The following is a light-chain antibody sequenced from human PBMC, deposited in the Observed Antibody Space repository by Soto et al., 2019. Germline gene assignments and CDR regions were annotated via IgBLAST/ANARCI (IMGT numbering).Light chain of an antibody. J-gene: IGLJ2*01. V-gene: IGLV2-14*01. CDR1: SSDIGGYNY. Sequence: QSALTQPASVSGSPGQSITISCTGTSSDIGGYNYVSWYQQHPGKAPKLMIYDVHNRPSGVSNRFSGSKSGNTASLTISGLQAEDEADYYCSSYTSSSTAVFGGGTQLTVL. CDR2: DVH. CDR3: SSYTSSSTAV.